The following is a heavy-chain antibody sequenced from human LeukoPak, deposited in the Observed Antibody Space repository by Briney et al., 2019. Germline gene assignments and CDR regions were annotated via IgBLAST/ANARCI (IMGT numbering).Heavy chain of an antibody. Sequence: SETLSLTCTVSGYSISSGYYWGWIRQPPGKGLEWLGNIYPTGSTYYNPSLKSRVTISVDTYKNQFSLKVSSVSAEDTAVYYCARAYSSSWYWNWFDPWGQGTLVTVSS. CDR1: GYSISSGYY. CDR3: ARAYSSSWYWNWFDP. D-gene: IGHD6-13*01. CDR2: IYPTGST. V-gene: IGHV4-38-2*02. J-gene: IGHJ5*02.